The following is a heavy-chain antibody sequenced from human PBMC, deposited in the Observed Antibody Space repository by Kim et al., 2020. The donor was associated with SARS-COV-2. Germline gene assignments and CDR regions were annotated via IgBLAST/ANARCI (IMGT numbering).Heavy chain of an antibody. Sequence: GGSLRLSCEASGFTFSTYSMNWVRQAPGKGLELVSYISRGSSNIKYADSVKGRFTISRDNAKNSLYLQMNSLRDEDTAVYYCARARGFDIWGQGTMVTVSS. CDR3: ARARGFDI. CDR2: ISRGSSNI. CDR1: GFTFSTYS. V-gene: IGHV3-48*02. J-gene: IGHJ3*02.